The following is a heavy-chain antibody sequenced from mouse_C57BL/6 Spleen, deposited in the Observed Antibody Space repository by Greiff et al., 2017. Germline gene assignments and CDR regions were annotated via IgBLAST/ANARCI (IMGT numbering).Heavy chain of an antibody. Sequence: VKLQQSGPELVKPGASVKISCKASGYAFSSSWMNWVKQRPGKGLEWIGRIYPGDGDTNYNGKFKGKATLTADKSSSTAYMQLSSLTSEDSAVYFCATYDYSYYAMDYWGQGTSVTVSS. V-gene: IGHV1-82*01. CDR1: GYAFSSSW. D-gene: IGHD2-4*01. CDR2: IYPGDGDT. CDR3: ATYDYSYYAMDY. J-gene: IGHJ4*01.